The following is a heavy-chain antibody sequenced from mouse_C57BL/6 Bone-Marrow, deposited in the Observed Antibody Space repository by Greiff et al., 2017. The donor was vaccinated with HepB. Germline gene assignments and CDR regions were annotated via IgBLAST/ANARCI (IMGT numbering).Heavy chain of an antibody. CDR2: IDPENGDT. V-gene: IGHV14-4*01. CDR1: GFNIKDDY. Sequence: VQLQQSGAELVRPGASVKLSCTASGFNIKDDYMHWVKQRPEQGLEWIGWIDPENGDTEYASKFQGKATITADTSSNTAYLQLSSLTSVDTAVYYCTPLIYYYGSRDYFDYWGQGTTLTVSS. J-gene: IGHJ2*01. D-gene: IGHD1-1*01. CDR3: TPLIYYYGSRDYFDY.